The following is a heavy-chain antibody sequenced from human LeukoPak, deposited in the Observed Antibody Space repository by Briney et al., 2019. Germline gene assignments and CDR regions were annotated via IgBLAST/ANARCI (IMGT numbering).Heavy chain of an antibody. CDR2: IKSKTDGGTT. V-gene: IGHV3-15*01. J-gene: IGHJ6*02. D-gene: IGHD4-17*01. CDR3: TTDSNTVTAYYYYGMDV. Sequence: GGSLRLSCAASGFTFSNAWMSWVRQAPGKGLEWVGRIKSKTDGGTTDYAAPVKGRFTISRDDSKNTLYLQMNSLKTEDTAVYYCTTDSNTVTAYYYYGMDVWGQGTTVTVSS. CDR1: GFTFSNAW.